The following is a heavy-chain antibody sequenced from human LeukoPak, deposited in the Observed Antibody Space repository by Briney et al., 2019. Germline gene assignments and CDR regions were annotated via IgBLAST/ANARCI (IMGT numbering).Heavy chain of an antibody. CDR3: ARVGRFGVSSGEIDY. J-gene: IGHJ4*02. V-gene: IGHV1-2*02. Sequence: RASVKVSCKASGYTFTGYYMHWVRQAPGQGLEWMGWINPNSGGTNYAQKFQGRVTMTRDTSISTAYMELSRLRSDDTAVYYCARVGRFGVSSGEIDYWGQGTLVTVSS. CDR1: GYTFTGYY. CDR2: INPNSGGT. D-gene: IGHD6-19*01.